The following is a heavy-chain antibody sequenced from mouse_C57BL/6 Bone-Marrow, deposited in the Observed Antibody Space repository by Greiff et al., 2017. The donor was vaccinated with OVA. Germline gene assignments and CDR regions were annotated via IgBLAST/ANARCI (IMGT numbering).Heavy chain of an antibody. CDR1: GFSFTSYG. V-gene: IGHV2-2*01. CDR2: IWSGGST. D-gene: IGHD2-4*01. Sequence: VKLVESGPGLVQPSQRLSITCTVSGFSFTSYGVHWVRQSPGKGLEWLGVIWSGGSTDYNAAFISRLSISKDNSKSQVFFKMNSLQADDTAIYYCARDDYALFAYWGQGTLVTVSA. CDR3: ARDDYALFAY. J-gene: IGHJ3*01.